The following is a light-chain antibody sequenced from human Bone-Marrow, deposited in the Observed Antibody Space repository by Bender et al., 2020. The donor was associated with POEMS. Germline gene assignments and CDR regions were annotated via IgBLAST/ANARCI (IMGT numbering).Light chain of an antibody. V-gene: IGLV4-69*01. CDR3: QTWGTGLWV. J-gene: IGLJ3*02. CDR1: RGHSAFA. Sequence: QLVLTQSPSASASLVSSIKITCTLNRGHSAFAIAWHQQHPQRGPRHLLTINNDGTNRRGDVNPDRFSGSSSEAEHCLIISGLQSEDEADYYCQTWGTGLWVFGGGTKLTVL. CDR2: INNDGTN.